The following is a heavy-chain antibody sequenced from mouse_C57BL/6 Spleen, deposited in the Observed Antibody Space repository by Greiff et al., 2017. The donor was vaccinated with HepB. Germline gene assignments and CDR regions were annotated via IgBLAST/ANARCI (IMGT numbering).Heavy chain of an antibody. Sequence: QVQLKEPGAELVKPGASVKLSCKASGYTFTSYWMHWVKQRPGRGLEWIGRIDPNSGGTKYNEKFKSKATLTVDKPSSTAYMQLSSLTSEDSAVYYCARIGRGDYDVKGYAMDYWGQGTSVTVSS. CDR2: IDPNSGGT. D-gene: IGHD2-4*01. V-gene: IGHV1-72*01. J-gene: IGHJ4*01. CDR1: GYTFTSYW. CDR3: ARIGRGDYDVKGYAMDY.